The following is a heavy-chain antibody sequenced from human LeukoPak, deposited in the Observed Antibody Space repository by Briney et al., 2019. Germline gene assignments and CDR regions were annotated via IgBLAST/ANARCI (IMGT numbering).Heavy chain of an antibody. D-gene: IGHD6-13*01. CDR1: GFTFSRYA. J-gene: IGHJ4*02. V-gene: IGHV3-23*01. Sequence: PGGSLRLSCAASGFTFSRYAMTWVRQAPGKGLEWVSAISGSGGSAFYADSVKGRFTISRDNSKNTLYLQMNSLRAEDTAVYYCANPPEGTAAGYWGQGTLVTVSS. CDR2: ISGSGGSA. CDR3: ANPPEGTAAGY.